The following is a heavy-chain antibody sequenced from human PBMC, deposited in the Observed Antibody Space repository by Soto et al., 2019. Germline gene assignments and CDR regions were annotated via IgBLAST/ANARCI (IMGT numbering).Heavy chain of an antibody. CDR2: IYYTGST. Sequence: SETLSLTCTVSGGSISSYYWNWIRQPPGEGLEWIGYIYYTGSTNYNPSLKSRVTISVDTSNNQFSLRLNSVTAADTAVYFCATGGQGIPFHIWGKGTMVTVSS. D-gene: IGHD3-10*01. CDR1: GGSISSYY. V-gene: IGHV4-59*01. CDR3: ATGGQGIPFHI. J-gene: IGHJ3*02.